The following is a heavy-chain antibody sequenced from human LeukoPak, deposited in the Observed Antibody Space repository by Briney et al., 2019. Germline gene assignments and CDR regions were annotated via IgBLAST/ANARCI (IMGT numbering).Heavy chain of an antibody. V-gene: IGHV3-30*18. CDR1: GFTFSTYG. Sequence: GGSLRLSCAASGFTFSTYGMHWVRQAPGKGLEWVAIISYDGSSKYYADSVKGRFTISRDNSKNTLYVQMNSLRAEDTAVYYCAKGRAGIDYWGQGTLVIVSS. J-gene: IGHJ4*02. CDR3: AKGRAGIDY. D-gene: IGHD6-19*01. CDR2: ISYDGSSK.